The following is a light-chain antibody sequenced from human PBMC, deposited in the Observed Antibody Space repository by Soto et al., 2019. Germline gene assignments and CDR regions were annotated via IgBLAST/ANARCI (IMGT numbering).Light chain of an antibody. CDR2: SNN. CDR1: SSNIGSNT. J-gene: IGLJ2*01. CDR3: VAWDDSLNGYVV. V-gene: IGLV1-44*01. Sequence: QSVLTQPPSASGTPGQRVTISCSGSSSNIGSNTVNWYQQLPGTAPKLVIYSNNQRPSGVPDRFSGSKSGTSASLAIGGLQSEDEADYYCVAWDDSLNGYVVFGGGT.